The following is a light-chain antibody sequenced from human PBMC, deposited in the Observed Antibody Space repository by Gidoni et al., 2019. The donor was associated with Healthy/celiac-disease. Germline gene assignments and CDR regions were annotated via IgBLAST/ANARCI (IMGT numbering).Light chain of an antibody. CDR1: QSVSSSY. Sequence: ELVMTHSPGTLSLSPGESATLSCRASQSVSSSYLAWYQQKPGQAPRLLIYGASSRATGIPDRFSGSGSGTDFTLTISRLEPEDFAVYYCQQYGSSPPITFGQGTRLEIK. J-gene: IGKJ5*01. CDR2: GAS. CDR3: QQYGSSPPIT. V-gene: IGKV3-20*01.